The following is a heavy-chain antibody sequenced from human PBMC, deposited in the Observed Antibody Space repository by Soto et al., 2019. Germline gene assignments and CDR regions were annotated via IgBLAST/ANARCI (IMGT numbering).Heavy chain of an antibody. CDR3: ARGMTPPGAPAWYYFDS. D-gene: IGHD2-8*02. CDR1: GASIAGSSY. Sequence: PSETLSLTCSVSGASIAGSSYWSWIRQPAGKGLEWIGRFSLSGTTNYSPSLRSRVTMSADVSKNQFSLRLTSVTAADTALYYCARGMTPPGAPAWYYFDSWGQGILVTVSS. CDR2: FSLSGTT. V-gene: IGHV4-4*07. J-gene: IGHJ4*02.